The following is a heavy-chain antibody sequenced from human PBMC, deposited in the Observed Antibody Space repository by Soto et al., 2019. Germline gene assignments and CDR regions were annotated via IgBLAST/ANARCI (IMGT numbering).Heavy chain of an antibody. CDR1: GGSFSGYY. CDR3: ARGMVRGVTQHAFDI. CDR2: SSHSGST. J-gene: IGHJ3*02. V-gene: IGHV4-34*01. Sequence: SETLSLTCAVYGGSFSGYYWSWIRQPPGKGLEWLGESSHSGSTTYNPSLKSRVTISADTTKNQCSLKLSSVTTADTAVYYCARGMVRGVTQHAFDIWGQGTMVTVSS. D-gene: IGHD3-10*01.